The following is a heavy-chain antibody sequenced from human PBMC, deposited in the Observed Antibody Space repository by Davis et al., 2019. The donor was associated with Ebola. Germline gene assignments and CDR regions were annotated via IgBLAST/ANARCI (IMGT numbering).Heavy chain of an antibody. D-gene: IGHD1-1*01. CDR2: MNPNSGNG. CDR1: GYSFTSYY. V-gene: IGHV1-8*01. CDR3: ARGTTMAVNS. J-gene: IGHJ4*02. Sequence: AASVKVSCKASGYSFTSYYIHWVRQAPGQGLEWMGWMNPNSGNGGLAPKFQGRVTLTRNTSINTAYMELNNLRSDDTAVYFCARGTTMAVNSWGQGTLVSVSS.